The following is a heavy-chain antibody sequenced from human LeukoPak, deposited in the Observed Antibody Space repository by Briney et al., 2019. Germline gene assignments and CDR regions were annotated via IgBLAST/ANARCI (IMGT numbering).Heavy chain of an antibody. V-gene: IGHV3-7*04. CDR1: GFTFSSYW. CDR3: AREYLRVADY. Sequence: PGGSLRLSCAASGFTFSSYWMSWVRQAPGEGLEWVADINQDGSEKYYVDSAKGRFTISRDNAKNSLYLQMNSLRAEDTAVYYCAREYLRVADYWGQGTLVTVSS. J-gene: IGHJ4*02. CDR2: INQDGSEK. D-gene: IGHD3-3*01.